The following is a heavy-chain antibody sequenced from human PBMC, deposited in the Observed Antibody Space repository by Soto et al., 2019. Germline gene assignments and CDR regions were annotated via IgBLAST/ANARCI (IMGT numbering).Heavy chain of an antibody. CDR2: IKSDGSDI. D-gene: IGHD2-8*02. Sequence: VQLVESGGDLVQPGGSLRLSCAASGFPFSRYWMHWVRQDPVKGLVWVSRIKSDGSDIRYADAVKGRFTISRDNGKNTLYLQMNSLSVEDTAVYYCAESSTERGLGYWGQGTLVTVSS. CDR1: GFPFSRYW. V-gene: IGHV3-74*01. CDR3: AESSTERGLGY. J-gene: IGHJ4*02.